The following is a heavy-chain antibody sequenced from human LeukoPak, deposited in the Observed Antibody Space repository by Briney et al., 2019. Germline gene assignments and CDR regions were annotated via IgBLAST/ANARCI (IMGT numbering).Heavy chain of an antibody. CDR1: GGSISSYY. V-gene: IGHV4-59*01. CDR3: ARAYRQSSSLDY. CDR2: IYFSGST. Sequence: PSETLSLTCTVSGGSISSYYWSWIRQPPGKGLEWIGYIYFSGSTNYNPSLKSRVTISVDTSKNQFSLKLSSVTAADTAVYYCARAYRQSSSLDYWGQGTLVTVSS. J-gene: IGHJ4*02. D-gene: IGHD6-6*01.